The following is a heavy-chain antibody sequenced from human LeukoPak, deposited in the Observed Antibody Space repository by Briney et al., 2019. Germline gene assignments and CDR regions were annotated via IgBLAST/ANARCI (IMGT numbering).Heavy chain of an antibody. V-gene: IGHV4-39*07. CDR1: GGSISSSSYF. Sequence: SETLSLTCTVSGGSISSSSYFWGWIRQPPGKGLEWIGSIYYSGSTYYNPSLKSRVTISVDTSKNQFSLNLSSVSAADTAVYYCARVDPDYYYYMDVWGKGTTVTVSS. CDR2: IYYSGST. D-gene: IGHD3-9*01. J-gene: IGHJ6*03. CDR3: ARVDPDYYYYMDV.